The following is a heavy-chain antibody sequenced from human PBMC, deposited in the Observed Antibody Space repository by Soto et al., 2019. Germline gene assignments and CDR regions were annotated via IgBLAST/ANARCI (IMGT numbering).Heavy chain of an antibody. Sequence: SETLSLTCTVSGGSISSGGYYWSWIRQHPGKGLEWIGYIYYSGSTYYNPSLKSRVTISVDTSKNQFSLKLSSVTAADTAVYYCAREGTVTKNPQILIDLNYFDYWGQGTLVTVSS. D-gene: IGHD4-17*01. CDR1: GGSISSGGYY. J-gene: IGHJ4*02. CDR2: IYYSGST. V-gene: IGHV4-31*03. CDR3: AREGTVTKNPQILIDLNYFDY.